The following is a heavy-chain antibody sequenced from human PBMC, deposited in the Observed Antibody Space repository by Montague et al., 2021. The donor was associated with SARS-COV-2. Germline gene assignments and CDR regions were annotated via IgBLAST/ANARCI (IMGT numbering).Heavy chain of an antibody. CDR2: IYWDDDK. J-gene: IGHJ4*02. Sequence: PALVKPTQTLTLTCTFSGSSLSTRTVGVGWIRQPPGKAPEWLALIYWDDDKRYSPSLKSRLTITKVTSKNQVVLTMTNMDPVDTATYYCAHRLPAVAAFDYWGQGTLVTVSS. CDR1: GSSLSTRTVG. CDR3: AHRLPAVAAFDY. D-gene: IGHD6-6*01. V-gene: IGHV2-5*02.